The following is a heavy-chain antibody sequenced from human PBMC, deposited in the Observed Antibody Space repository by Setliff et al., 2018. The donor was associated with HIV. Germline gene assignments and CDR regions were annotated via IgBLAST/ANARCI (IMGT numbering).Heavy chain of an antibody. CDR3: ARAPFYYGSGSYQTFDY. J-gene: IGHJ4*02. D-gene: IGHD3-10*01. V-gene: IGHV4-4*07. CDR2: IFSSGST. Sequence: PSETLSLTCTVSGGSISSYYWSWIRQPAGKGLEWIGRIFSSGSTSYNPSLKSRVTISVDTSKNQFSLKLSSVTAADTAVYYCARAPFYYGSGSYQTFDYWGQGTLVTVSS. CDR1: GGSISSYY.